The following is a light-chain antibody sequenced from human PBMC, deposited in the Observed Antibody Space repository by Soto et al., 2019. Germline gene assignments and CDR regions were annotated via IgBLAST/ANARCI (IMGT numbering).Light chain of an antibody. V-gene: IGKV1-5*03. CDR3: QQYKTYPLT. CDR2: KAS. Sequence: DIQMTQSPSTLSASVGDRVTITCRASQSISTWLAWYQQKPGKAPKLLIYKASSLEGGVPSRFSGSGSGTEFNITISSLQPDDFATYDCQQYKTYPLTFGGGTTVDIK. J-gene: IGKJ4*01. CDR1: QSISTW.